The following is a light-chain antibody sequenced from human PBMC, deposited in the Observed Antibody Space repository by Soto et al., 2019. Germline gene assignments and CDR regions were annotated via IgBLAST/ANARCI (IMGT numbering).Light chain of an antibody. V-gene: IGKV3-15*01. Sequence: EIVIRQSPATLSVSPGERATLSCRASQSVSSNLAWYQQKPGQAPRLLIYGASTRATGIPARFSGSGSGTEFTLTISSLQSEDFAVYYCQQYNNRRTFGQGTKV. CDR3: QQYNNRRT. J-gene: IGKJ1*01. CDR2: GAS. CDR1: QSVSSN.